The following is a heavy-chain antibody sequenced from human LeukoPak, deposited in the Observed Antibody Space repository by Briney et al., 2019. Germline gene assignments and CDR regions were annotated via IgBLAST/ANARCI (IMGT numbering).Heavy chain of an antibody. Sequence: PGRSLRLSCAASGFTFSSYGMHWVRQAPGKGLEWVAVIWYDGSNKYYADSVKGRFTISRDNSKNTLYLQMNSLRAEDTALYYCAKMGYGDYYYYMDVWGKGTTVTVSS. CDR2: IWYDGSNK. V-gene: IGHV3-33*06. CDR1: GFTFSSYG. D-gene: IGHD4-17*01. J-gene: IGHJ6*03. CDR3: AKMGYGDYYYYMDV.